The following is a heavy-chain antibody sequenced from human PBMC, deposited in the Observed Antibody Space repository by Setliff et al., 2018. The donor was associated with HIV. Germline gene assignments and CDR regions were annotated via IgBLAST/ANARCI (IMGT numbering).Heavy chain of an antibody. CDR1: GFTFEKYA. CDR3: AKDDVPRDFDI. Sequence: GGSLRLSCAASGFTFEKYAMTWVRQAPGKGLEWVSGISGSGLSTYYADSVKGRFTISRDNSKNTLYLQVNSLRAEDTAVYYCAKDDVPRDFDIWGQGTMVTVSS. CDR2: ISGSGLST. V-gene: IGHV3-23*01. J-gene: IGHJ3*02.